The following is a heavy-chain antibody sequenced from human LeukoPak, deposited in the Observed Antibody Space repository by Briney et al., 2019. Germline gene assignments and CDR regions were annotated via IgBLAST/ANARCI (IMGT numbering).Heavy chain of an antibody. CDR1: GYTFTCYY. Sequence: ASVKVSCKASGYTFTCYYMHWVRQAPGQGLEWMGWINPNSGGTNYAQKFQGRVTMTRDTSISTAYMELSRLRSDDTAVYYCARYPTGWFGELSSDWGQGTLVTVSS. V-gene: IGHV1-2*02. J-gene: IGHJ4*02. CDR2: INPNSGGT. D-gene: IGHD3-10*01. CDR3: ARYPTGWFGELSSD.